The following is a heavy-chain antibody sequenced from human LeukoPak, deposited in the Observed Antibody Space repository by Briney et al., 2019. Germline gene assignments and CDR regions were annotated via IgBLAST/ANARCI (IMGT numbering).Heavy chain of an antibody. CDR1: GFTFSSYA. D-gene: IGHD4-17*01. V-gene: IGHV3-23*01. CDR3: AKVGTTVTTYYYYYMDV. Sequence: HPGGSLRLSCAASGFTFSSYAMSWVRQAPGKGLEWVSASSGSGSSTYCADSVKGRFTISRDNSRNTLYLQMNSLRAEDTAVYYCAKVGTTVTTYYYYYMDVWGKGTTVTVSS. CDR2: SSGSGSST. J-gene: IGHJ6*03.